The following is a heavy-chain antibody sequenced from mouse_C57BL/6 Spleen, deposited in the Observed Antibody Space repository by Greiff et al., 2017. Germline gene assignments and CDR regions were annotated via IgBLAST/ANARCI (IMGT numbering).Heavy chain of an antibody. CDR2: IDPENGDT. Sequence: EVKLVESGAELVRPGASVKLSCTASGFNIKDDYMHWVKQRPEQGLEWIGWIDPENGDTEYASKFQGQATITADTSSNTAYLQLSSLTSEDTAVYYCTTRDGYYWGQGTLVTVSA. D-gene: IGHD2-3*01. J-gene: IGHJ3*01. CDR1: GFNIKDDY. V-gene: IGHV14-4*01. CDR3: TTRDGYY.